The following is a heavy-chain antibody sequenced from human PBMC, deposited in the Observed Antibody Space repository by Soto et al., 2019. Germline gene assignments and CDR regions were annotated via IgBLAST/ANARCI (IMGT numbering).Heavy chain of an antibody. J-gene: IGHJ4*02. Sequence: PGGSLRLSCAASGFTFSNAWMSWVRQAPGKGLEWVGRIKSKTDGGTTDYAAPVKGRFTISRDDSKNTLYLQMNGLRVEDTAVYYCASGKWSLDYWGQGILVTVSS. CDR3: ASGKWSLDY. CDR1: GFTFSNAW. V-gene: IGHV3-15*01. D-gene: IGHD1-26*01. CDR2: IKSKTDGGTT.